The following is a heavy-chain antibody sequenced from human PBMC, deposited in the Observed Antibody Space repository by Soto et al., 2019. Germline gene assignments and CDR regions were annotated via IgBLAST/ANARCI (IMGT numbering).Heavy chain of an antibody. CDR1: GFTFSNAW. CDR3: TTEVEYSYGSFDY. V-gene: IGHV3-15*01. CDR2: IKSKTDGGTT. J-gene: IGHJ4*02. D-gene: IGHD5-18*01. Sequence: GGSLRLSCAASGFTFSNAWMSWVRQAPGKGLEWVGRIKSKTDGGTTDYAAPVKGRFTISRDDSKNTLYLQMNSLKTEDTAVYYCTTEVEYSYGSFDYWGQGTLVTVPS.